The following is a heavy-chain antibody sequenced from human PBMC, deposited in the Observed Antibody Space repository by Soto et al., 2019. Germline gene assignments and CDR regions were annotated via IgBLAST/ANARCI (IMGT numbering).Heavy chain of an antibody. CDR3: VRFGGSAAGPVDY. V-gene: IGHV3-48*03. CDR1: EFTFSNYE. D-gene: IGHD6-13*01. CDR2: ISSSGTTI. Sequence: EVQLVESGGGLVQPGGSLRLSCVASEFTFSNYEMNWVRQAPGKGLEWVSYISSSGTTIYYTDSVKGRFTISRDNAKKALYLQLNSLKAEDTSVYYCVRFGGSAAGPVDYWGQGTLVTVSS. J-gene: IGHJ4*02.